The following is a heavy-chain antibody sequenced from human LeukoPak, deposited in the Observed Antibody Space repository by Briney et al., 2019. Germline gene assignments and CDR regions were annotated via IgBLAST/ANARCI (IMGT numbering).Heavy chain of an antibody. CDR3: ARRYYYNLGSFPFDF. Sequence: SETLSLTCAVSGGPFSGYFWSWIRQSSGKGLEWIGEIHNSGTTNYNPSLNSRVTISEDTSKNQFYLNLSSVTAADTAVHYCARRYYYNLGSFPFDFWGQGTLVTVSS. CDR1: GGPFSGYF. D-gene: IGHD3-10*01. J-gene: IGHJ4*02. V-gene: IGHV4-34*01. CDR2: IHNSGTT.